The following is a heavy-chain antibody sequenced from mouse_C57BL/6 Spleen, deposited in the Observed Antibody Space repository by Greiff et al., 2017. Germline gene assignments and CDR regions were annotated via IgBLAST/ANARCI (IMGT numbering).Heavy chain of an antibody. CDR1: GFTFSDYG. V-gene: IGHV5-15*01. CDR2: ISNVGNSI. Sequence: EVQVVESGGGLVQPGGSLKLSCAASGFTFSDYGMAWVRQAPRKGPEWVACISNVGNSIYYADTVTGRFTISRENAKNTLYLEMSSLMSEDTAMYYCARQDYGSSYNAMDYWGQGTSVTVSS. D-gene: IGHD1-1*01. CDR3: ARQDYGSSYNAMDY. J-gene: IGHJ4*01.